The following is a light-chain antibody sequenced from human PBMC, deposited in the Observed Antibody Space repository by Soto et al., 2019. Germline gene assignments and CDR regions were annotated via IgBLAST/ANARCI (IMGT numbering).Light chain of an antibody. J-gene: IGLJ2*01. CDR1: SSDIGAHNL. V-gene: IGLV2-14*03. CDR2: DVS. CDR3: NSYTTASST. Sequence: QSALTQPASVSGSPGQSITISCTGTSSDIGAHNLVSWYQQHPGKVPKLLIYDVSIRPSGVSNRFSGSKSGNTASLVISGLQAEDEADYYCNSYTTASSTFGGGTKLTVL.